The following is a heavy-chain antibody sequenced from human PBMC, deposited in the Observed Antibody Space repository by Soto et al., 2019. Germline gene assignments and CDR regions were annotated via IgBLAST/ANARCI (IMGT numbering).Heavy chain of an antibody. Sequence: PSETLSLTCSLSGGAIGGYSWSWIRQPPGKGLEWIGYIYHSGSTYYNPSLKSRVTISLDTSMNHFSLRLSSVTAADTAVYYCARGQRFSDWFDPWGQGTLVTVSS. V-gene: IGHV4-30-2*01. CDR3: ARGQRFSDWFDP. J-gene: IGHJ5*02. CDR1: GGAIGGYS. CDR2: IYHSGST. D-gene: IGHD3-3*01.